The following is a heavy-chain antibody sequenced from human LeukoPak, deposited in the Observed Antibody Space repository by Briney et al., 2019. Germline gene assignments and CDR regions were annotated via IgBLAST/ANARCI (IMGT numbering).Heavy chain of an antibody. Sequence: GGSLRLSCAASGFTFSSYSMSWVRQAPGKGLEWVANIKQDGSEKYYVDSVKGRFTISRDNARNTLYLQMHSLRAEDTALYYCARDPTRKPLLWFGDLFQTGGFDYWGQGTLVTVSS. J-gene: IGHJ4*02. CDR1: GFTFSSYS. V-gene: IGHV3-7*03. D-gene: IGHD3-10*01. CDR2: IKQDGSEK. CDR3: ARDPTRKPLLWFGDLFQTGGFDY.